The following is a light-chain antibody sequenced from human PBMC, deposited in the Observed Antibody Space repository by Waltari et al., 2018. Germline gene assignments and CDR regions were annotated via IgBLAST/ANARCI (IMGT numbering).Light chain of an antibody. J-gene: IGLJ1*01. Sequence: QSALTQPASVSGSPGQSITISCTGTSSDIGNFNSVSWYQQHPGKAPKRMIFEVTNRPSGIANRFADAKSDNTAFLTISGLQAEDEADYYCSSYSSSTSLCVFGTGTKVTVL. CDR2: EVT. V-gene: IGLV2-14*01. CDR1: SSDIGNFNS. CDR3: SSYSSSTSLCV.